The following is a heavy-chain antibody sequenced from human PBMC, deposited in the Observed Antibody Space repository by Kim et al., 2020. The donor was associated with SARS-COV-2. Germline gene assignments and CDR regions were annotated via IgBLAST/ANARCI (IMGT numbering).Heavy chain of an antibody. CDR3: AKDEGSTPGGMDV. CDR2: ISYDGSNK. CDR1: GFTFSSYG. Sequence: GGSLRLSCAASGFTFSSYGMHWVRQAPGKGLEWVAVISYDGSNKYYADSVKGRFTISRDNSKNTLYLQMNSLRAEDTAVYYCAKDEGSTPGGMDVWGQGT. J-gene: IGHJ6*02. V-gene: IGHV3-30*18. D-gene: IGHD3-10*01.